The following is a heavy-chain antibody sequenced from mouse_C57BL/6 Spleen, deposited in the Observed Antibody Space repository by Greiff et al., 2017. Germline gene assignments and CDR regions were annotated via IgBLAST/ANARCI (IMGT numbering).Heavy chain of an antibody. J-gene: IGHJ1*03. Sequence: VQLKESGGDLVKPGGSLKLSCAASGFTFSSYGMPWVRQTPDKRLEWVATISSGGSYTYSPDSVKGRFTISRDTAKNTLYLQMSSLKSEDTAMYYWARSPFITTVVAPYGCFDVWGTGTTVTVSS. V-gene: IGHV5-6*01. CDR3: ARSPFITTVVAPYGCFDV. CDR1: GFTFSSYG. CDR2: ISSGGSYT. D-gene: IGHD1-1*01.